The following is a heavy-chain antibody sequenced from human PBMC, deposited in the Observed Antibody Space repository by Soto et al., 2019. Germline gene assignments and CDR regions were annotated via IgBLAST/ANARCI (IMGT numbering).Heavy chain of an antibody. Sequence: EVQLLESGGGLVQPGGSLRLSCAASGFTFSSYAMSWVRQAPGKGLEWVSAISGSGGSTYYAGSVKGRFTISRDNSKNTLYLHMNSLRAEDTAVYYCAKDPEGPASARLRPYYFDYWGQGTLVTVSS. CDR1: GFTFSSYA. CDR2: ISGSGGST. V-gene: IGHV3-23*01. CDR3: AKDPEGPASARLRPYYFDY. D-gene: IGHD2-2*01. J-gene: IGHJ4*02.